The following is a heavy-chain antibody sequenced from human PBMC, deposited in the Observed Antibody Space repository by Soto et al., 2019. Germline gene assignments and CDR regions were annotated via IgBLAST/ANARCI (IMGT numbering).Heavy chain of an antibody. CDR2: IYYTGST. V-gene: IGHV4-30-4*01. CDR1: GASINSGDYY. Sequence: SETLSLTCTVSGASINSGDYYWSWIRQPPGKGLEWIGYIYYTGSTYYSPSLKSRVTISGDTSKNQFSLKLSSVTAADTAVYYCARNSGYYDISGYYGNDYWGQGTLVTVSS. D-gene: IGHD3-22*01. J-gene: IGHJ4*02. CDR3: ARNSGYYDISGYYGNDY.